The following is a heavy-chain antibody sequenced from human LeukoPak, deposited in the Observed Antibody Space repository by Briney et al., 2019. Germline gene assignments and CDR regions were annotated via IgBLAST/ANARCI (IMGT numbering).Heavy chain of an antibody. CDR3: ASPYNWNEVGAFDI. Sequence: PSETLSLTCTVSGGSISSSSYYWGWIRQPPGKGLEWIGSIYYSGSTYYNPSLKSRVTISVDTSKNQFSLKLSSVTAADTAVYYCASPYNWNEVGAFDIWGQGTMVTVSS. D-gene: IGHD1-20*01. V-gene: IGHV4-39*01. CDR2: IYYSGST. CDR1: GGSISSSSYY. J-gene: IGHJ3*02.